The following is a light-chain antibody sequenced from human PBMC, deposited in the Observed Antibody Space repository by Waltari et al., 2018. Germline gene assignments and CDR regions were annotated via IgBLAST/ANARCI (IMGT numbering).Light chain of an antibody. CDR2: DFS. CDR3: NSYTTGSSLTVI. CDR1: SSDIGSYNF. V-gene: IGLV2-14*01. Sequence: QSALTQPASVSGSPGQSITISCAGTSSDIGSYNFVSWYQQHPGQSPKLIIYDFSNRPSGVSGRFSGSKSGNTASLTISGLQADDEATYYCNSYTTGSSLTVIFGGGTKLTVL. J-gene: IGLJ2*01.